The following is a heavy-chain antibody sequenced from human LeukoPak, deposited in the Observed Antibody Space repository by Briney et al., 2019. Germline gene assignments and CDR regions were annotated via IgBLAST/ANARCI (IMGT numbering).Heavy chain of an antibody. J-gene: IGHJ6*03. V-gene: IGHV3-21*01. Sequence: GGSLRLSCAASGFTFSSYSMNWVRQAPGKGLEWVSSISSSSSYIYYADSVKGRFTISRDNAKNSLYLQMNSLRAEDTAAYYCARGRGYSSSFYYYYYMDVWGKGTTVTVSS. CDR2: ISSSSSYI. D-gene: IGHD5-18*01. CDR3: ARGRGYSSSFYYYYYMDV. CDR1: GFTFSSYS.